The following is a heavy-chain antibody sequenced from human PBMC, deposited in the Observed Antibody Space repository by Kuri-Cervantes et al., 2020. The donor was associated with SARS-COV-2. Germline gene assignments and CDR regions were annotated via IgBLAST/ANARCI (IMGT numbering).Heavy chain of an antibody. J-gene: IGHJ6*02. CDR1: GGSISSYY. D-gene: IGHD3-3*02. V-gene: IGHV4-59*01. CDR3: ARGRVGFLEWLENYYYYGMDV. Sequence: SETLSLTCTVSGGSISSYYWSWIRQPPGKGLEWIGYIYYSGSTNYNPSLKSRVTISVDTSKNQFSLKLSSVTAADTAVYHCARGRVGFLEWLENYYYYGMDVWGQGTTVTVSS. CDR2: IYYSGST.